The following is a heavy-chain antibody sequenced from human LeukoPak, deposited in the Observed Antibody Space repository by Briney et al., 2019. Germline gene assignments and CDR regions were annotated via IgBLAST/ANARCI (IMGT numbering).Heavy chain of an antibody. CDR2: ISGSGGNT. Sequence: PGGSLRVSCVASGFTFNIYAMIWVRQAPGKGLEWVSGISGSGGNTYNADYVKGRFTISRDNSKNTLYLQMNSLRAEDTAIYYCAKDPLDYWGQGTLVTVSS. CDR1: GFTFNIYA. V-gene: IGHV3-23*01. J-gene: IGHJ4*02. CDR3: AKDPLDY.